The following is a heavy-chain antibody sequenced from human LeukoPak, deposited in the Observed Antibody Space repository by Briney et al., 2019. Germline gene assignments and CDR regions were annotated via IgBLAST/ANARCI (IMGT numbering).Heavy chain of an antibody. CDR1: GGSISSSSYY. CDR3: ARQERYSSSSLRATTFDY. J-gene: IGHJ4*02. CDR2: IYYSGST. V-gene: IGHV4-39*01. D-gene: IGHD6-6*01. Sequence: PSETLSLTCTVSGGSISSSSYYWGWIRQPPGKGLEWIGSIYYSGSTYYNPSLKSRVTISVDTSKNQFSLKLSSVTAADTAVYYCARQERYSSSSLRATTFDYWGQGTLVTVSS.